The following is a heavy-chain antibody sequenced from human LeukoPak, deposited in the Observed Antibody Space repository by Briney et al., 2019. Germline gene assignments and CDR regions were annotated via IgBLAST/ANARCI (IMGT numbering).Heavy chain of an antibody. V-gene: IGHV3-23*01. CDR2: ISGGGGST. Sequence: GRSPRLSCAATGFTFTSYSMNWVRQAPGKGLEWVSTISGGGGSTYYADSVKGRFTISRDNSKNTLYLQVNSLRAEDTAVYYCAKGGKWDVTPFDYWGQGTLVTVSS. J-gene: IGHJ4*02. CDR1: GFTFTSYS. D-gene: IGHD1-26*01. CDR3: AKGGKWDVTPFDY.